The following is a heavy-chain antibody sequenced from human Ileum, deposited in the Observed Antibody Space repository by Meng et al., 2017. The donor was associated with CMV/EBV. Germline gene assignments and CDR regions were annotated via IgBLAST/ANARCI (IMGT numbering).Heavy chain of an antibody. Sequence: GGSLRLSCATSGFTFSTYEMNWVRQGPGKGLEWVSYISSGATVIHYTDSVKGRFTISRDDAKNSLYLQMNSLRAEDTGVYYCAREPPDRSSTTTSPVSDYWGQGTLVTVSS. CDR3: AREPPDRSSTTTSPVSDY. CDR1: GFTFSTYE. V-gene: IGHV3-48*03. J-gene: IGHJ4*02. D-gene: IGHD2/OR15-2a*01. CDR2: ISSGATVI.